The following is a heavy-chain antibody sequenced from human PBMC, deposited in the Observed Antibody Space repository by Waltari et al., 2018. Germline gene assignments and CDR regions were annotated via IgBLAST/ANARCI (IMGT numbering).Heavy chain of an antibody. V-gene: IGHV1-69*05. CDR1: GGTFSSYA. Sequence: QVQLVQSGAEVKKPGSSVKVSCKASGGTFSSYAISWVRQAPGQGLEWMGGIIPIFGTANYAQKFQGRVTITTDESTSTAYMELSSLRSEDTAVYYCARGGVVGAMTPRRFSMDVWGQGTTVTVSS. CDR3: ARGGVVGAMTPRRFSMDV. CDR2: IIPIFGTA. D-gene: IGHD1-26*01. J-gene: IGHJ6*02.